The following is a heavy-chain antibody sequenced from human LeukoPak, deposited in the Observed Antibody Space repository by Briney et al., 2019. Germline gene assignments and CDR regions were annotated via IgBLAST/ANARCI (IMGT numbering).Heavy chain of an antibody. CDR3: ARDDYGGNSE. D-gene: IGHD4-23*01. V-gene: IGHV3-30*03. CDR1: GFTFSSYG. J-gene: IGHJ4*02. Sequence: SGGSLRLSCAASGFTFSSYGMHWVRQAPGKGLEWVAVISYDGSNKYYADSVKGRFTISRDNAKNSLYLQMNSLRAEDTAVYYCARDDYGGNSEWGQGTLVTVSS. CDR2: ISYDGSNK.